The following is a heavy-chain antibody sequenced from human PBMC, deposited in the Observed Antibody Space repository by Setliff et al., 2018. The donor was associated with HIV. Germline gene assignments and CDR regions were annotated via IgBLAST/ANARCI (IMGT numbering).Heavy chain of an antibody. CDR3: VREWVADP. V-gene: IGHV3-23*01. CDR1: GFIFDNYA. Sequence: GSLRLSCATSGFIFDNYAMSWVRQAPGKGLEWVSTLSGSGHTTYYTASVKGRFTISRDNSLNRVYLRMNSLRADDTALYYCVREWVADPWGQGTLVTVSS. CDR2: LSGSGHTT. J-gene: IGHJ5*02. D-gene: IGHD1-26*01.